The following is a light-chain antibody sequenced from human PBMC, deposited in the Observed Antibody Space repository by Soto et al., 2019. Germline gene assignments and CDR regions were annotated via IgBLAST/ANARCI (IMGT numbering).Light chain of an antibody. CDR3: QQGYSALGGLT. CDR1: DRISNY. V-gene: IGKV1-39*01. Sequence: DIQLTQSPSSLSASVGDTVTITCRASDRISNYLNWYQQKPGKAPKLLIFGASSLQSGVPSRFSCSGCGTDFTLTISSLEPEDFAIYFCQQGYSALGGLTFGGGTKVEIK. CDR2: GAS. J-gene: IGKJ4*01.